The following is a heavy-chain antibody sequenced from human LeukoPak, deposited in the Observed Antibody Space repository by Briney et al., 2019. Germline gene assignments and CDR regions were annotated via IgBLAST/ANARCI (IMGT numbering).Heavy chain of an antibody. CDR3: ANNYGDYDY. D-gene: IGHD4-17*01. CDR2: ISTSSSYI. V-gene: IGHV3-21*01. CDR1: GFTFSSSG. Sequence: GRSLRLSCAASGFTFSSSGMHWVRQAPGKGLEWVSSISTSSSYIYYADSVKGRFTISRDNAKNSLYLQMNSLRAEDTAVYYCANNYGDYDYWGQGTLVTVSS. J-gene: IGHJ4*02.